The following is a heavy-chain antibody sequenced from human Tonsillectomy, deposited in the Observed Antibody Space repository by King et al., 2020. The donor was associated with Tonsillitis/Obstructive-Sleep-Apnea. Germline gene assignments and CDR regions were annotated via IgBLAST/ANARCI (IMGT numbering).Heavy chain of an antibody. Sequence: QLVQSGAEMKEPGASVKVSCKASGYTFPSHYMHWVRQAPGQGLEWMGIINPSGFTRYAQKFQGRITVTRDTSTNTVYMELSSLRFEDTAVYYCASGGQCTNGFCFFMDVWGKGTTATLPS. V-gene: IGHV1-46*01. D-gene: IGHD2-8*01. CDR2: INPSGFT. CDR3: ASGGQCTNGFCFFMDV. J-gene: IGHJ6*03. CDR1: GYTFPSHY.